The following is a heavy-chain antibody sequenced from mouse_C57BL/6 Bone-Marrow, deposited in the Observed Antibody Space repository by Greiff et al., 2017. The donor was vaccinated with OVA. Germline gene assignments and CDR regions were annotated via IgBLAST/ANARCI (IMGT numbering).Heavy chain of an antibody. J-gene: IGHJ2*01. Sequence: DVMLVESGGGLEKPGGSLKLSCAASGFTFSSYAMSWVRQTPEKRLEWVATISDGGSYTYYPDNVKGRFTISRDNAKNNLYLQMSHLKSEDTAMYYCARERGGYYGSSYSFDYWGQGTTLTVSS. CDR1: GFTFSSYA. D-gene: IGHD1-1*01. CDR2: ISDGGSYT. V-gene: IGHV5-4*01. CDR3: ARERGGYYGSSYSFDY.